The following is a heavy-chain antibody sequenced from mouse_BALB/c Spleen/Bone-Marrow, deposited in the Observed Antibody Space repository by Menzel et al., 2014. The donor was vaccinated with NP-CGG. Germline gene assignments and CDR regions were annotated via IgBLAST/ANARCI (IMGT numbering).Heavy chain of an antibody. D-gene: IGHD3-1*01. J-gene: IGHJ3*01. V-gene: IGHV1S81*02. CDR1: GYTFTSYY. CDR3: TRGLRAWFAY. Sequence: VHLQQSGAELVKPGASVKLSCKASGYTFTSYYMYWVKQRPGQGLEWIGGINPSNGGTNFNEKFKSKATLTVDKSSSTAYMQLSSLTSEDSAVYYCTRGLRAWFAYWGQVLWSLSLQ. CDR2: INPSNGGT.